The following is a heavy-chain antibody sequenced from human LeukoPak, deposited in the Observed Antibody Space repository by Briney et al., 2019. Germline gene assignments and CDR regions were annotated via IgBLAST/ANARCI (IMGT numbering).Heavy chain of an antibody. CDR1: GGSFSGYY. CDR3: ARLGGIAAAGSDAFDI. CDR2: INHSGST. D-gene: IGHD6-13*01. Sequence: PSETLSLTCAVYGGSFSGYYWSWIRQPPGKGLEGIGEINHSGSTNYNPSLKSRVTISVDTSKNQFSLKLSSVTAADTAVYYCARLGGIAAAGSDAFDIWGQGTMVTVSS. V-gene: IGHV4-34*01. J-gene: IGHJ3*02.